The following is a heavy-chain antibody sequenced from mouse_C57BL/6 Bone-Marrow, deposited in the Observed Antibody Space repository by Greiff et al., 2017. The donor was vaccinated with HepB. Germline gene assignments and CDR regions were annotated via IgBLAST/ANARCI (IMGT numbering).Heavy chain of an antibody. CDR1: GYSITSGYY. J-gene: IGHJ3*01. CDR2: ISYDGSN. Sequence: EVKLMESGPGLVKPSQSLSLTCSVTGYSITSGYYWNWIRQFPGNKLEWMGYISYDGSNNYNPSLKNRISITRDTSKNQFFLKLNSVTTEDTATYYCARGVRGGFAYWGQGTLVTVSA. D-gene: IGHD2-14*01. V-gene: IGHV3-6*01. CDR3: ARGVRGGFAY.